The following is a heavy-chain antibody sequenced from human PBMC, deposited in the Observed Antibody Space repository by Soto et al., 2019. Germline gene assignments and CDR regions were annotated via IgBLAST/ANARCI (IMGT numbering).Heavy chain of an antibody. D-gene: IGHD1-26*01. V-gene: IGHV1-69*01. CDR3: ARVGGVGAPPGADY. CDR2: VIPILGQA. J-gene: IGHJ4*02. Sequence: QVQLVQSGAEVKKPGSSVKVSCKASGGIFSSYGISWLRQAPGQGLEWMGAVIPILGQAYYAQNLQDRVTITADESTRTTHMELSSLRSEDTAVYFCARVGGVGAPPGADYWGQGTLVTVSS. CDR1: GGIFSSYG.